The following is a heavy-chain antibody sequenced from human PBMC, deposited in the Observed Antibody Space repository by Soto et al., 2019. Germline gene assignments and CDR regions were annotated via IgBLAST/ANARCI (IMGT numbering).Heavy chain of an antibody. D-gene: IGHD3-10*01. Sequence: ASVKVSCKASGYTFTDYGISWVRQAPGQGLEWVGWISVKNGNTNYAQKVQGRVTMTTDTSTSTAYMELRSLRPDDTAVYYCARSWVWTDITDTWGQGTLVTVSS. J-gene: IGHJ5*02. CDR2: ISVKNGNT. V-gene: IGHV1-18*01. CDR1: GYTFTDYG. CDR3: ARSWVWTDITDT.